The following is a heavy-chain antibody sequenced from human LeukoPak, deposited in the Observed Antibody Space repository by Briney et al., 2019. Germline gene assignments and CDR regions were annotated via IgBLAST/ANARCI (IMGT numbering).Heavy chain of an antibody. V-gene: IGHV3-9*01. CDR2: LSSNSGSI. D-gene: IGHD3-10*01. Sequence: AGGSMRLSCVASGFTFDDYAMHWVRLAPGKGLEWVSGLSSNSGSIVYADSVKGRFTISRDNAKNSLYLQMNSLRAEDTALYYCAKESPTGGDFDYWGQGTLVTVSS. CDR3: AKESPTGGDFDY. J-gene: IGHJ4*02. CDR1: GFTFDDYA.